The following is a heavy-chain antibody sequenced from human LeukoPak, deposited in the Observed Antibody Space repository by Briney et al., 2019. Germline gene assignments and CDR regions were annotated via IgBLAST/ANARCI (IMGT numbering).Heavy chain of an antibody. D-gene: IGHD1-1*01. CDR1: GFTFSNYW. CDR3: ARAATTGTVDY. CDR2: INQGGRES. J-gene: IGHJ4*02. Sequence: GGSLRLSCAASGFTFSNYWMSWVRQAPGKGLEWVANINQGGRESYYVDSVEGRFTISRGNADYSLYLQMNSLRAEDKAVYYCARAATTGTVDYWGQGTLVTVSS. V-gene: IGHV3-7*04.